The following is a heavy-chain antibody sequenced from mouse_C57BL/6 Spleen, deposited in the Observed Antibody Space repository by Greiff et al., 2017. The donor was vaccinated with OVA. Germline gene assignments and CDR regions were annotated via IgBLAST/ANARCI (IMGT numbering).Heavy chain of an antibody. CDR3: ARGGSKDAMDD. Sequence: VQLQQSGAELVRPGTSVKVSCKASGYAFTNYFIEWVKQRPGQGLEWIGLINPGSGGTNYTEKFKGKATMTADKSSSTAYLQLSSLTSEDAAVYCCARGGSKDAMDDWGKGTSVTVSS. D-gene: IGHD2-5*01. J-gene: IGHJ4*01. CDR2: INPGSGGT. CDR1: GYAFTNYF. V-gene: IGHV1-54*01.